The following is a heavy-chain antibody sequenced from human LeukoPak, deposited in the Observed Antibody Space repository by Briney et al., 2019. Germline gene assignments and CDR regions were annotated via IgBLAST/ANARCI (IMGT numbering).Heavy chain of an antibody. CDR2: INHSGNT. CDR1: GGSFSDYY. Sequence: PSETLSLTCAVYGGSFSDYYWSWVRQPLGKGLEWIGEINHSGNTNYNPSLKSRVTISVDTSKKQFSLKLRSVAAADTAVYYCARAPPPGATAYGVVDSWGQGTLVTVSS. CDR3: ARAPPPGATAYGVVDS. D-gene: IGHD3-10*01. V-gene: IGHV4-34*01. J-gene: IGHJ5*02.